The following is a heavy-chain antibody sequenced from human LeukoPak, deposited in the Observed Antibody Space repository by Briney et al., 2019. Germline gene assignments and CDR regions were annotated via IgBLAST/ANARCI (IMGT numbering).Heavy chain of an antibody. CDR1: GGSVSTGSYY. Sequence: SETLSLTCIVSGGSVSTGSYYWSWIRQPPGKGLEWIGYIYYSGSTNYNPSLKSRVTISVDTSKNQFSLKLSSVTAADTAVYYCARGYGGNGFDYWGQGTLVTVSS. D-gene: IGHD4-23*01. V-gene: IGHV4-61*01. CDR2: IYYSGST. CDR3: ARGYGGNGFDY. J-gene: IGHJ4*02.